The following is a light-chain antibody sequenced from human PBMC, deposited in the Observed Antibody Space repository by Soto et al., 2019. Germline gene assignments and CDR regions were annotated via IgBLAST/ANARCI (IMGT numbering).Light chain of an antibody. CDR2: EGS. J-gene: IGLJ1*01. CDR1: NSDIGSYNL. CDR3: YSYAGSNTYV. Sequence: QSALTQPASVSGSLGQSIIISCTGTNSDIGSYNLVSWYQQHPGKAPKLMIYEGSKRPSGVSNRFSGSKSGYTASLILSGLQTEDEADYYCYSYAGSNTYVFGTGTKVPVL. V-gene: IGLV2-23*01.